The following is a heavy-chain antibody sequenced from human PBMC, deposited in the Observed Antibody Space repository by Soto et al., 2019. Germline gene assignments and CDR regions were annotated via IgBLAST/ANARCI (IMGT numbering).Heavy chain of an antibody. D-gene: IGHD2-2*02. J-gene: IGHJ6*02. CDR2: IYYSGST. CDR3: ARALGYCSSTSCYRDYGMDV. Sequence: PSETLSLTCTVSGGSISSYYWSWIRQPPGKGLEWIGYIYYSGSTNYNPSLKSRVTISVDTSKNQFSLKLSSVTAADTAVYYCARALGYCSSTSCYRDYGMDVWGQGTTVTVSS. V-gene: IGHV4-59*01. CDR1: GGSISSYY.